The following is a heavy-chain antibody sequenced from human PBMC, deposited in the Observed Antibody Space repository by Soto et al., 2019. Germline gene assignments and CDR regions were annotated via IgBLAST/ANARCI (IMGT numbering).Heavy chain of an antibody. CDR2: LKSRRDGGTS. J-gene: IGHJ3*02. V-gene: IGHV3-15*01. D-gene: IGHD7-27*01. CDR3: AASLTAGAFDI. CDR1: GITFTNAW. Sequence: EVQLVESGGGLVKPGGSLRLSCAASGITFTNAWMGWVRQAPGKGLEWIGRLKSRRDGGTSDYAAPVKGRFSISGDDSKNAIYLEMNNLKTEDTAVYYCAASLTAGAFDIWGQGTMVTVSS.